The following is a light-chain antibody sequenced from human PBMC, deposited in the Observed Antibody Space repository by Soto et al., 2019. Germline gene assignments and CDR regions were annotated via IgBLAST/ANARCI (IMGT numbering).Light chain of an antibody. J-gene: IGLJ2*01. CDR2: EAT. V-gene: IGLV2-23*01. Sequence: QSALTQPASVSGSPGQSITISCTGTSSDVGTYDLVSWYQHHPGAAPKLMIYEATRRPSGISNRFSGSKSGNTASLTISGLQAEGEAGYYCCSFAGSNSLGFGGGTQLTVL. CDR3: CSFAGSNSLG. CDR1: SSDVGTYDL.